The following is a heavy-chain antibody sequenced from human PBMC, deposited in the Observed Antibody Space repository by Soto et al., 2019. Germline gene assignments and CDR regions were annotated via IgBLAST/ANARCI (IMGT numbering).Heavy chain of an antibody. D-gene: IGHD3-9*01. Sequence: SETLSLTCAVSGGSISSGGYSWSWIRQPPGKGLEWIGYIYHSGSTYYNPSLKSRVTISVDRSKNQFSLKLSSVTAADTAVYYCARAKGNYDILTGYSYYFDYWGQGTLVTVS. CDR3: ARAKGNYDILTGYSYYFDY. CDR2: IYHSGST. CDR1: GGSISSGGYS. J-gene: IGHJ4*02. V-gene: IGHV4-30-2*01.